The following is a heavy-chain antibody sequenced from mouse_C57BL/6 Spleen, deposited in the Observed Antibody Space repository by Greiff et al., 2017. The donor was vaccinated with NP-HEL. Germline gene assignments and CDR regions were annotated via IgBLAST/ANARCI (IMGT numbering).Heavy chain of an antibody. CDR2: INPNNGGT. Sequence: VQLQQSGPELVKPGASVKISCKASGYTFTDYYMNWVKQSHGKSLEWIGDINPNNGGTSYNQKFKGKATLTVDKSSSTAYMELRSLTSEDSAVYYCAIYYYGYYYAMDYWGQGTSVTVSS. J-gene: IGHJ4*01. D-gene: IGHD1-1*01. V-gene: IGHV1-26*01. CDR3: AIYYYGYYYAMDY. CDR1: GYTFTDYY.